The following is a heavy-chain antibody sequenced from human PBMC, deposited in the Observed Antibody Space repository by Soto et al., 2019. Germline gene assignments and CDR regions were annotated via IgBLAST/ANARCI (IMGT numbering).Heavy chain of an antibody. Sequence: ASVKVSCKAPGYTFTSYAMHWVRQAPGQRLEWMGWINAGNGNTKYSQKFQGRVTITRDTSASTAYMELSSLRSEDTAVYYCARSGITMIVVVISPFDYWGQGTLVTVSS. CDR3: ARSGITMIVVVISPFDY. CDR1: GYTFTSYA. D-gene: IGHD3-22*01. V-gene: IGHV1-3*01. J-gene: IGHJ4*02. CDR2: INAGNGNT.